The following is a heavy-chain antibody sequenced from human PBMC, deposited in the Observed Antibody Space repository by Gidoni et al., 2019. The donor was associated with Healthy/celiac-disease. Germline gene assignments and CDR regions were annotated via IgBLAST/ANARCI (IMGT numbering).Heavy chain of an antibody. Sequence: QVQLVQSGAEVKKPGASVKVSCKASGYTFTSYGISWVRQAPGQGLEWMGWISAYNGNTNYAQKLQGRVTMTTDTSTSTAYMELRSLRSDDTAVYYCARVGSSLPSRGKLPRIYYFDYWGQGTLVTVSS. CDR1: GYTFTSYG. J-gene: IGHJ4*02. D-gene: IGHD3-16*01. V-gene: IGHV1-18*01. CDR3: ARVGSSLPSRGKLPRIYYFDY. CDR2: ISAYNGNT.